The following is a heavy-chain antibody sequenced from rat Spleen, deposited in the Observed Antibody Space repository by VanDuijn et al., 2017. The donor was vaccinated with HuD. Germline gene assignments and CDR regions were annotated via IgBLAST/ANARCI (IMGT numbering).Heavy chain of an antibody. V-gene: IGHV3-3*01. D-gene: IGHD1-10*01. CDR2: IDSAGST. CDR3: GGDNNNKAY. CDR1: DYSITSNY. J-gene: IGHJ2*01. Sequence: EVQLQESGPGLVKPSQSLSLTCSVTDYSITSNYWDWIRKFPGNKLEWMGYIDSAGSTNYNQSLKSRIPITINTSKNQFFLQVNSVTTEDTATYYCGGDNNNKAYWGQGVMVTVS.